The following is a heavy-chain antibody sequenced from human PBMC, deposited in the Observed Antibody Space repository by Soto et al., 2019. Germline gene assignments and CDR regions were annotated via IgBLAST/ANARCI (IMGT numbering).Heavy chain of an antibody. CDR3: ARIRSRRIAAAGPNDY. J-gene: IGHJ4*02. CDR1: GGSFSGYY. CDR2: INHSGST. V-gene: IGHV4-34*01. D-gene: IGHD6-13*01. Sequence: SGTLALTCAVYGGSFSGYYWSWILKPPGKGLELIGEINHSGSTNYNPSLKSRVTISVDTSKNQFSLKLSSVTAADTAVYYCARIRSRRIAAAGPNDYWGQGTLVTVSS.